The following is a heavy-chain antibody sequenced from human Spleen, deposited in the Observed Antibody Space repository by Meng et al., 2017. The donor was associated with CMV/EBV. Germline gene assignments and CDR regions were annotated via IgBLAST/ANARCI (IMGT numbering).Heavy chain of an antibody. CDR2: ISSSGSTI. D-gene: IGHD1-1*01. CDR3: AKAPYGSTDYYFNY. J-gene: IGHJ4*02. Sequence: GGSLRLSCAASGFTFSDYYMSWIRQAPGKGLEWVSYISSSGSTIYYSDSVKGRFTISRYNAKNSLYLQMNSLRAEDTAVYYCAKAPYGSTDYYFNYWGQGTLVTFSS. CDR1: GFTFSDYY. V-gene: IGHV3-11*01.